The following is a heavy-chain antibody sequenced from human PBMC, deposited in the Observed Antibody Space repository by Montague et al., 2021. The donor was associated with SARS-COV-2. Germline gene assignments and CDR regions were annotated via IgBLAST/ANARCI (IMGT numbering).Heavy chain of an antibody. CDR3: ARGVATGEGNWFDP. J-gene: IGHJ5*02. V-gene: IGHV4-59*13. Sequence: SETLSLTCTVSGGSISSYYWSWIRQPPGKGLEWIGYIYYSGSTNYNPSLKSRVTISVDTSKNQFSLKLSSVTAADTAVYYCARGVATGEGNWFDPWGQGTLVTVSS. CDR2: IYYSGST. CDR1: GGSISSYY. D-gene: IGHD5-12*01.